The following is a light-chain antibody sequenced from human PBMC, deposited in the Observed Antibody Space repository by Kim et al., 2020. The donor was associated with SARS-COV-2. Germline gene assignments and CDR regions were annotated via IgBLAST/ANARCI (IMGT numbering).Light chain of an antibody. CDR1: QSISNS. CDR2: GAS. Sequence: VSPGERATRACRASQSISNSLAWYQQKPGQAPRLLIYGASTRATGIPARFSGSRSGTEFTLTISSLQSEDFAVYSCQQYNNWPLTFGGGTKVDIK. J-gene: IGKJ4*01. CDR3: QQYNNWPLT. V-gene: IGKV3-15*01.